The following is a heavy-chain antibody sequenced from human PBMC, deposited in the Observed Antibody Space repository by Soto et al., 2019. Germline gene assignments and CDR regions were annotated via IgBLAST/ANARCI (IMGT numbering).Heavy chain of an antibody. CDR2: IIPILTTQ. Sequence: QVQLVQSGAEVKKTGSSVKVSCKASGGTFSIYGFSWVRQAPGQGPEWIGGIIPILTTQNYAQKFHGRVTIVADESTTTVYMELSSLKSEDTAVYYCATSVGIAPTGEDGMDVW. CDR3: ATSVGIAPTGEDGMDV. J-gene: IGHJ6*01. V-gene: IGHV1-69*01. D-gene: IGHD2-8*02. CDR1: GGTFSIYG.